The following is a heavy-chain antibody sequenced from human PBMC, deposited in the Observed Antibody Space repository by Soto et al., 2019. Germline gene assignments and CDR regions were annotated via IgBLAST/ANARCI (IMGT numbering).Heavy chain of an antibody. V-gene: IGHV4-34*01. CDR3: AIGSGTNYYYYYMDV. CDR2: INHSGST. CDR1: GGSFSGYX. D-gene: IGHD2-15*01. Sequence: XETLSLTCAVYGGSFSGYXXXWIXXXPGKGLEWIGEINHSGSTNYNQSLKCRVTISVDTSKNHFSLKLSSVTAADTAVYYXAIGSGTNYYYYYMDVWGKGTTVTVSS. J-gene: IGHJ6*03.